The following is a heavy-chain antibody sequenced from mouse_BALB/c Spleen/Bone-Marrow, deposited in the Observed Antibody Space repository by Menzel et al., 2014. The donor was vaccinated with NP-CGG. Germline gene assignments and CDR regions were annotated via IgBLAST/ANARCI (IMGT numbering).Heavy chain of an antibody. CDR2: IHPNSGNT. D-gene: IGHD4-1*01. Sequence: VQLQQSGSVLVRPGASVKLSCKASGYTFXSSWMHWAEQRPGQGLEWIGEIHPNSGNTNYNEKFKGKATLTVDTSSSTAYVDLSSLSSEDSAVYYCARELGRGYYFDYWGQGTPLTVSS. CDR3: ARELGRGYYFDY. J-gene: IGHJ2*01. CDR1: GYTFXSSW. V-gene: IGHV1S130*01.